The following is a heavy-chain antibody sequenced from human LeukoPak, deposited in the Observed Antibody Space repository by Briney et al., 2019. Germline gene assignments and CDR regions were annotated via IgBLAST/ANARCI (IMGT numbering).Heavy chain of an antibody. Sequence: ASVKVSCKASGGTFSSYAISWVRQAPGQGLEWMGGIIPIFGTANYAQKFQGRVTITADESTSTAYMELSSLRSEDTAVYYCASQVAARLHYWGQGTLVTASS. D-gene: IGHD6-6*01. J-gene: IGHJ4*02. CDR1: GGTFSSYA. V-gene: IGHV1-69*01. CDR3: ASQVAARLHY. CDR2: IIPIFGTA.